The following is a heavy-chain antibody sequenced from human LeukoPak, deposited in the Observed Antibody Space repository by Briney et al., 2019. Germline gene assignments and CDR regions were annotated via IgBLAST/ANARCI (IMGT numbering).Heavy chain of an antibody. D-gene: IGHD1-14*01. J-gene: IGHJ4*02. Sequence: GGSLRLPCAASGFTFSSHAISWVRQAPGKGLEWVSAISGSGGSTYYADSVKGRFTISRDNSKNTLYLQMNSLRAEDTAVYYCAKFATRAVTSAFDYWGQGTLVTVSS. V-gene: IGHV3-23*01. CDR1: GFTFSSHA. CDR2: ISGSGGST. CDR3: AKFATRAVTSAFDY.